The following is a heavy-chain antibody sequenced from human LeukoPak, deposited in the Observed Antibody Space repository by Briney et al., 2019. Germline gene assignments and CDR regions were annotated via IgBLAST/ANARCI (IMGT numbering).Heavy chain of an antibody. CDR3: ARDLWFGEVSAPSY. Sequence: GGSLRLSCAASGFTFSSYSMNWVRQAPGKGLECVSSISSSSSYIYYADSVKGRFTISRDNAKNSLCLQMNSLRAEDTAVYYCARDLWFGEVSAPSYWGQGTLVTVSS. CDR1: GFTFSSYS. D-gene: IGHD3-10*01. CDR2: ISSSSSYI. J-gene: IGHJ4*02. V-gene: IGHV3-21*01.